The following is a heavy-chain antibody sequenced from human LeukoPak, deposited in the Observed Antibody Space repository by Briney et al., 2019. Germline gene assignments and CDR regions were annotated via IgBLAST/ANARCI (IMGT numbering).Heavy chain of an antibody. CDR2: MNPNSGNT. CDR3: ARDMDTAMGGLDY. D-gene: IGHD5-18*01. V-gene: IGHV1-8*01. J-gene: IGHJ4*02. Sequence: ASVKVSCKASGYTFTSYDINWVRQATGQGLEWMGWMNPNSGNTGYALKFQGRVTMTRNTSISTAYMELSSLRSEDTAVYYCARDMDTAMGGLDYWGQGTLVTVSS. CDR1: GYTFTSYD.